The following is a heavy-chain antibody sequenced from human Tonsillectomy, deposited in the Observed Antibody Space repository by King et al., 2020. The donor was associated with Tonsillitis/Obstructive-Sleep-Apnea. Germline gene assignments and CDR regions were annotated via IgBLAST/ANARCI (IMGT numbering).Heavy chain of an antibody. CDR2: TYLSGST. J-gene: IGHJ5*02. CDR1: GDSLNSTNW. V-gene: IGHV4-4*02. CDR3: ARGTGYWASTNCLGGWFDP. Sequence: QLQESGPGLVKPSGTLSLTCAVSGDSLNSTNWWSWVRQPPGKGLEWIVETYLSGSTNSNPSLNSRVTLSVDKSKNQFSLKPNSVTAADTAVYFCARGTGYWASTNCLGGWFDPWGQGTLVTVSS. D-gene: IGHD2-2*01.